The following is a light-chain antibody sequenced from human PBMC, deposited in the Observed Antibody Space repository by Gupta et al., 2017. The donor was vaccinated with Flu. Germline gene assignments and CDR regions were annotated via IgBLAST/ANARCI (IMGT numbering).Light chain of an antibody. V-gene: IGLV3-21*02. CDR2: DDS. CDR3: QVWDSSSDQWV. J-gene: IGLJ3*02. Sequence: SSVVTQPPSVSVSPGETARITCGGDNIGSKSVHWYQQKPGQAPVLVVHDDSDRPSGIPERFSGSNSGNTATLTISRVEAGDEADYYCQVWDSSSDQWVFGGGTKLTVL. CDR1: NIGSKS.